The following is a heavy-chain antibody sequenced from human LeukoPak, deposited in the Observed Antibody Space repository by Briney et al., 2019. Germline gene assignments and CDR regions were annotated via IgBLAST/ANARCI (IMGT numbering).Heavy chain of an antibody. J-gene: IGHJ4*02. CDR2: IRYDGSNK. CDR3: TTGGWYDDSSGYYRVVY. V-gene: IGHV3-30*02. D-gene: IGHD3-22*01. CDR1: GFTFSSYG. Sequence: GGSLRPSCAASGFTFSSYGMHWVRQAPGKGLEWVAFIRYDGSNKYYADSVKGRFTISRDNSKNTLYLQMNSLRAEDTAVYYCTTGGWYDDSSGYYRVVYWGQGTLVTVSS.